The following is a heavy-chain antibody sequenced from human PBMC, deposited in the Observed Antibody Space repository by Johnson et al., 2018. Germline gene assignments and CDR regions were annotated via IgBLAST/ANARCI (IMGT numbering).Heavy chain of an antibody. CDR2: ISHSGRT. D-gene: IGHD3-3*01. CDR1: GGSFSGYY. CDR3: ARWGSLLRFLGGSSSLDV. J-gene: IGHJ6*04. V-gene: IGHV4-34*01. Sequence: QVQLQQWGAGLLKPSETLSLTCAVYGGSFSGYYWSWIRQPPGKGLEWIGEISHSGRTNYNPSLKSRVTISVDTSKNQFSLKLSSVTAADTAVYYCARWGSLLRFLGGSSSLDVWGKGTTVTVSS.